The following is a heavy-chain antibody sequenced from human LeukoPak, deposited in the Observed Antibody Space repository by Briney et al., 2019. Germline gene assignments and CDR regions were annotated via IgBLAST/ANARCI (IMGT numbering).Heavy chain of an antibody. CDR1: GFTFSSYD. CDR3: ARSSTWYGMDV. Sequence: GGSLRLSCAASGFTFSSYDMHWVRQVTGKGLEWVSAIGTAGDTYYPGSVKGRFTISRENAKNSLYLQMNSLRAGDTAVYYCARSSTWYGMDVWGQGTTVTVSS. V-gene: IGHV3-13*01. CDR2: IGTAGDT. D-gene: IGHD2-2*01. J-gene: IGHJ6*02.